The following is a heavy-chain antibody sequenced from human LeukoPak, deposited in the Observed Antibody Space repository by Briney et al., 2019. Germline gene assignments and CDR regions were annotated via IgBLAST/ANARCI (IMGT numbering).Heavy chain of an antibody. CDR1: GGSISSYY. CDR2: IYYSGST. V-gene: IGHV4-59*01. CDR3: AGYRGYSLPFGY. D-gene: IGHD5-18*01. J-gene: IGHJ4*02. Sequence: SQTLSLTCTVSGGSISSYYWSWIRQPPGKGLEWIGYIYYSGSTNYNPSLKSRVTISEDTCKNQFYLKLSSVTAADTAVYYCAGYRGYSLPFGYWGQGTLVTVSS.